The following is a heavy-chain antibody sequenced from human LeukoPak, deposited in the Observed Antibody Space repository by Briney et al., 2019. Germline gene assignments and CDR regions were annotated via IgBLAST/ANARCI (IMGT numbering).Heavy chain of an antibody. CDR3: ARDHGASGGAFDI. J-gene: IGHJ3*02. Sequence: GGSLRLSCAASGFTFSSYSMNWVRQAPGKGLEWVSSISSSSSYIYYADSVKGRFTISRDNAKNSLYLQMNSLRAEDTAVYYCARDHGASGGAFDIWGQGTMVTVSS. CDR2: ISSSSSYI. D-gene: IGHD1-26*01. V-gene: IGHV3-21*01. CDR1: GFTFSSYS.